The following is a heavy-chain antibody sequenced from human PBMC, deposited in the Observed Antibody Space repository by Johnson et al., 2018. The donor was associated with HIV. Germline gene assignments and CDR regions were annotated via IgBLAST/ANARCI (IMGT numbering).Heavy chain of an antibody. Sequence: VQLMESGGGVVQPGRSLRLSCAASGFTFSNYALHWVRQAPGKGLEWVAVISYDGSNKYYADSVKGRFTISRDTSQNTVFLQMNSLRAEDTAVCYCARDRARVAFDIWGQGTMVTVSS. J-gene: IGHJ3*02. CDR2: ISYDGSNK. CDR1: GFTFSNYA. CDR3: ARDRARVAFDI. V-gene: IGHV3-30*14.